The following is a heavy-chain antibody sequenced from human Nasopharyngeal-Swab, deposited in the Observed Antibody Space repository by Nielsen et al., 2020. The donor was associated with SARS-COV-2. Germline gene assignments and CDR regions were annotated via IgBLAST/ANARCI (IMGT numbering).Heavy chain of an antibody. D-gene: IGHD3-10*01. CDR2: ISWNSGSI. V-gene: IGHV3-9*01. CDR1: GFTFDDYA. CDR3: AKDTGHYYGSGLHDAFDI. Sequence: GGSLRLSCAASGFTFDDYAMHWVRQAPGKGLEWVSGISWNSGSIGYADSVKGRFTISRDNAKNSLYLQMNSLRAEDTALYYCAKDTGHYYGSGLHDAFDIWGQGTMVTV. J-gene: IGHJ3*02.